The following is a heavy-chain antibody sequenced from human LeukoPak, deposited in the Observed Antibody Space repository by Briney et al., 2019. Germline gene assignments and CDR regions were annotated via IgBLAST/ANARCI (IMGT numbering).Heavy chain of an antibody. V-gene: IGHV1-69*01. CDR3: ARAQKRQGAFDI. CDR1: GGTFSSYA. J-gene: IGHJ3*02. CDR2: IIPIFGTA. Sequence: GSSVKDSCKASGGTFSSYAISWVRQAPGQGLEWMGGIIPIFGTANYAQKFQGRVTITADESTSTAYMELSSLRSEDTAVYYCARAQKRQGAFDIWGQGTMVTVSS.